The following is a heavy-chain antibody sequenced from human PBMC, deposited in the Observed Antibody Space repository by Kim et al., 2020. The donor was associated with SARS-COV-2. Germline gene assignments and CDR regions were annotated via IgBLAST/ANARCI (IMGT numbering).Heavy chain of an antibody. D-gene: IGHD5-12*01. CDR3: AKGARPVEMATTQEFDY. Sequence: GGSLRLSCAASGFTFSSYAMSWVRQAPGKGLEWVSAISGSGGSTYYADSVKGRFTISRDNSKNTLYLQMNSLRAEDTAVYYCAKGARPVEMATTQEFDYWGQGTLVTVSS. V-gene: IGHV3-23*01. CDR2: ISGSGGST. CDR1: GFTFSSYA. J-gene: IGHJ4*02.